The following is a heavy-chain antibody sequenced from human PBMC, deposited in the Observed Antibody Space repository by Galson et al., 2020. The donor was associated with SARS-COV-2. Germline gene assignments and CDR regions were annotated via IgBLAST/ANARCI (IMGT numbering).Heavy chain of an antibody. D-gene: IGHD6-13*01. J-gene: IGHJ4*02. Sequence: TLSLTCAVYGGTFCGYYWNWIRQSPGKGLEWIGEINDGGRTNYNPSLESRVGISVDTSKKQFSLKLSSVTAADTAVYHCARGRYPRADGILLWMYRIASSGVFDSWSQGTRVTVSS. V-gene: IGHV4-34*01. CDR2: INDGGRT. CDR3: ARGRYPRADGILLWMYRIASSGVFDS. CDR1: GGTFCGYY.